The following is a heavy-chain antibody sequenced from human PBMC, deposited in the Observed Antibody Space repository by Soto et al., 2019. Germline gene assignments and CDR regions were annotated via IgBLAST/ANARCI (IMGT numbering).Heavy chain of an antibody. CDR3: ARDPAQAGDPPY. J-gene: IGHJ4*02. D-gene: IGHD6-25*01. CDR1: GESFSAYY. Sequence: SETLSLTCAVFGESFSAYYWSWVRQSPGKGLEWIGEVNHSGSTNYNPSLKSRVTISIDTSKNQFSLNLSSMTAADTAVYYCARDPAQAGDPPYWGQGTLVTVSS. CDR2: VNHSGST. V-gene: IGHV4-34*01.